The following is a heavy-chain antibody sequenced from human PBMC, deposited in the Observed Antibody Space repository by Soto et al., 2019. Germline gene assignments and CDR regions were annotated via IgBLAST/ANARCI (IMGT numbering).Heavy chain of an antibody. D-gene: IGHD3-10*01. CDR3: ASLKPSYYYGSGSYYIGWFDP. Sequence: SETLSLTCTVSGGSISSGDYYWSWIRQPPGKGLKWIGYIYYSGSTYYNPSLKSRVTISVDTSKNQFSLKLSSVTAADTAVYYCASLKPSYYYGSGSYYIGWFDPWGQGTLVTVSS. CDR1: GGSISSGDYY. CDR2: IYYSGST. J-gene: IGHJ5*02. V-gene: IGHV4-30-4*01.